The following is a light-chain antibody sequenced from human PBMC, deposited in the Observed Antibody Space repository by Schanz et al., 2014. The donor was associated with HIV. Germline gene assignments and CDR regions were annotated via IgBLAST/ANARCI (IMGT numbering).Light chain of an antibody. V-gene: IGLV1-51*01. CDR3: GTWDSSLSADV. CDR2: VTH. J-gene: IGLJ1*01. CDR1: ASNIGHNY. Sequence: QSVLTQPPSVSAAPGQRVTISCSGSASNIGHNYVSWFQQFPGTTPKLLIYVTHQRPSEIPDRFSGSKTGTSATLGIAGLQTGDEADYYCGTWDSSLSADVFGTGTKVTVL.